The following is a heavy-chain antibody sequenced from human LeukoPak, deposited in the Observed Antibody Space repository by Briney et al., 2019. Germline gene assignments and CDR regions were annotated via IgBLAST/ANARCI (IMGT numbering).Heavy chain of an antibody. CDR1: GFTFSSYW. CDR2: INSDGSST. D-gene: IGHD2/OR15-2a*01. Sequence: PGGSLRLSCAASGFTFSSYWMHWVRQAPGKGLVWVSRINSDGSSTSYADSVKGRFTISRDNAKNTLYLQMNSLRAEDTAVYYCARVSISGAFDIWGQGTMVTVSS. J-gene: IGHJ3*02. V-gene: IGHV3-74*01. CDR3: ARVSISGAFDI.